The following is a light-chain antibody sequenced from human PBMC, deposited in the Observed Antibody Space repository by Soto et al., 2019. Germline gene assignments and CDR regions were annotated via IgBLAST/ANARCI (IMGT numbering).Light chain of an antibody. V-gene: IGLV2-14*01. J-gene: IGLJ2*01. Sequence: QSVLTRPASVSGSPGQSITISCTGTSSDVDTYGYTYVSWYQQHPGKPPKLMIYEVSNRPSGVSNRFSGSKSGNTASLTISGLQAEDEADYFCSSYTSSSTYEVLFGGGTQLTVL. CDR3: SSYTSSSTYEVL. CDR1: SSDVDTYGYTY. CDR2: EVS.